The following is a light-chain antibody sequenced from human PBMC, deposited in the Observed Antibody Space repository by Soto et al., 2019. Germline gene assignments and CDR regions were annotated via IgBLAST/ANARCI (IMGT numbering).Light chain of an antibody. V-gene: IGKV2-30*02. J-gene: IGKJ4*01. Sequence: DVVLTQSPLSLPVTLGQPASISCRSSQSLVHSDGNTYLSWFQQRPGQSPRRLIYKVSNRDSGVPDRFSGSGSGTDFTLKISRVEADDVGVYYCLQGTHWPLTFGGGTKVDIK. CDR2: KVS. CDR1: QSLVHSDGNTY. CDR3: LQGTHWPLT.